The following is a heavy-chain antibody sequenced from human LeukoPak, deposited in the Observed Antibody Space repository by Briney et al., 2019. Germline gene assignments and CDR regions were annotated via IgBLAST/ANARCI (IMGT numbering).Heavy chain of an antibody. D-gene: IGHD6-13*01. CDR3: ARARSAAGNFDY. V-gene: IGHV4-31*03. CDR2: IYYSGST. CDR1: GGSISSGGYY. J-gene: IGHJ4*02. Sequence: SETLSLTCTVSGGSISSGGYYWSWIRQHPGRGLEWFGYIYYSGSTYFNPSLKSRVTISADTSKNQFSLTLSSVTAADTAVYYCARARSAAGNFDYWGQGTLVTVSS.